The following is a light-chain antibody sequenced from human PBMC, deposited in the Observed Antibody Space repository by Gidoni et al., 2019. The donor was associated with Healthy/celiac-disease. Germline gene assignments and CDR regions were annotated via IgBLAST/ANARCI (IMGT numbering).Light chain of an antibody. J-gene: IGKJ2*01. CDR1: QSVSST. Sequence: EILMTQSPATLSVSLGGRATLSCRATQSVSSTVAWYQQKPGQAPRLLIYGATTRAPGTPARFSGSGSGTEFTLTISSLQSEDFAVYYCQQYNNWPRTFGQGTKLEIK. CDR3: QQYNNWPRT. V-gene: IGKV3-15*01. CDR2: GAT.